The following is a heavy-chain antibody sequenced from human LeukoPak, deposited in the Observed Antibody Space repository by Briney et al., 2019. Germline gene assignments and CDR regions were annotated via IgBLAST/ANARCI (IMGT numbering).Heavy chain of an antibody. CDR1: GYTFTGYY. V-gene: IGHV1-2*02. D-gene: IGHD1-14*01. CDR2: INPNSGGT. Sequence: ASVKVSCKASGYTFTGYYMHWVRQAPGQGLEWMGWINPNSGGTNYAQKFQGRVTMTRDTSISTAYMELSRLRSDDTAVYYCARTSSNRNPYYFDYWGQGTLVTVSS. CDR3: ARTSSNRNPYYFDY. J-gene: IGHJ4*02.